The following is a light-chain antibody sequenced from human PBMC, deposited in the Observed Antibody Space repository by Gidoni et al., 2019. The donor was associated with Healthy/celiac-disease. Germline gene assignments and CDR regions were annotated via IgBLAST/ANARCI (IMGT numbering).Light chain of an antibody. CDR2: DAS. CDR3: QKRSNSIT. CDR1: QSVSSY. Sequence: PGERATLSCRASQSVSSYLAWYQQTPGQAPRLLIYDASNRATGIPARFSGSGSGTDFTLTISSLEHEDVAVYYCQKRSNSITFGQGTRLEIK. V-gene: IGKV3-11*01. J-gene: IGKJ5*01.